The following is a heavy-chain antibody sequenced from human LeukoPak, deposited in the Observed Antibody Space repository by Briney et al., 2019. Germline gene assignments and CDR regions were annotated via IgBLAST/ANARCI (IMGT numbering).Heavy chain of an antibody. V-gene: IGHV3-11*06. D-gene: IGHD3-16*01. J-gene: IGHJ4*02. CDR1: GFTFSDYY. Sequence: GGSLRLSCAASGFTFSDYYMSWIRQAPGKGLEWVSYISSSSSYTNYADSVKGRFTISRDNAKNSLYLQMNCLRAEDTAVYYCARDRDYDYPDYWGQGTLVTVSS. CDR2: ISSSSSYT. CDR3: ARDRDYDYPDY.